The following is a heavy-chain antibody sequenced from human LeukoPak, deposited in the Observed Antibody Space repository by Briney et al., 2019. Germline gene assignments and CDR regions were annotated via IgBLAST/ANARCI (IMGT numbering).Heavy chain of an antibody. CDR1: GYSFTSYW. V-gene: IGHV5-51*01. CDR3: ARQNQAGYYYYGLDV. Sequence: GESLKISCKGSGYSFTSYWIGWVRQMPGKGLEWMGIIYPGDSDTRYSPSFEGQVTISADKSISTASLQWSSLKASDTAMYYCARQNQAGYYYYGLDVWGQGTTVTVSS. CDR2: IYPGDSDT. J-gene: IGHJ6*02.